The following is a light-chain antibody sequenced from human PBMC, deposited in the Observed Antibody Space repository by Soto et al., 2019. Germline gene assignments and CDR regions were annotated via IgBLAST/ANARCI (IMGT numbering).Light chain of an antibody. CDR3: QTWATGIPV. Sequence: QPVLTQSPSASASLGASVKLTCTLSSGHRNYAIAWHQLQPEKGARYLMKLNSDGSHSKGDGIPDRFSGSSSGAERYLTISSLQSEDEADYYCQTWATGIPVFGGGTKLTVL. CDR2: LNSDGSH. V-gene: IGLV4-69*01. J-gene: IGLJ3*02. CDR1: SGHRNYA.